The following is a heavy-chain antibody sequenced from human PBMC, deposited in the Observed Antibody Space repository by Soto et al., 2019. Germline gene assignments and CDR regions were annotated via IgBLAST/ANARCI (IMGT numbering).Heavy chain of an antibody. CDR1: YGDSSNGGGD. CDR3: ARRHAHDIYDRSGDVM. CDR2: IHYSGST. J-gene: IGHJ4*02. V-gene: IGHV4-39*01. Sequence: VSYGDSSNGGGDWVWKNQTPGKGLEWIGNIHYSGSTSYTPSPKSRVTISVATSKNQFSMKLSSVTAADTAVYYCARRHAHDIYDRSGDVMWGEGTQVTGSS. D-gene: IGHD3-22*01.